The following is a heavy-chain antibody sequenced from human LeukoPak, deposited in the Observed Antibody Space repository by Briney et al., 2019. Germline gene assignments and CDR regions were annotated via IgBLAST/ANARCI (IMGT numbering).Heavy chain of an antibody. CDR3: AREKSLVVVPAAPDAFDI. Sequence: PSETLSLTCTVSGGSISSGDYYWSWIRQPPGKGLEWIGYICYSGSTYYNPSLKSRVTISVDTSKNQFSLKLSSVTAADTAVYYCAREKSLVVVPAAPDAFDIWGQGTMVTVSS. CDR1: GGSISSGDYY. CDR2: ICYSGST. D-gene: IGHD2-2*01. J-gene: IGHJ3*02. V-gene: IGHV4-30-4*08.